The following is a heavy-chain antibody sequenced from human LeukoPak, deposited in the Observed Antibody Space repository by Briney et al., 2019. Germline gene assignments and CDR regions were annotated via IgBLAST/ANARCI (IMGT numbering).Heavy chain of an antibody. CDR3: ARVDVLRYFGARTDAFDI. CDR1: GYTFTSYD. Sequence: ASVKVSCKASGYTFTSYDINWVRQATGQGLEWMGWMNPNSGNTGYAQKFQGRVTMTRNTCISTAYMELSSLRSEDTAVYYCARVDVLRYFGARTDAFDIWGQGTMVTVSS. J-gene: IGHJ3*02. D-gene: IGHD3-9*01. CDR2: MNPNSGNT. V-gene: IGHV1-8*01.